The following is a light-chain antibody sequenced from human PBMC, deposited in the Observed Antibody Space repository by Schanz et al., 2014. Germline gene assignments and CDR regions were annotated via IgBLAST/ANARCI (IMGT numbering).Light chain of an antibody. Sequence: QSALTQPASVSGSPGQSITISCTGTSSDVGSYNLVSWYQHHPGKAPKLMIYDVSKRPSGVPDRFSGSKSGNTASLTISGLQPEDEADYYCSSYTSSDNLVFGGGTKLTVL. J-gene: IGLJ3*02. CDR3: SSYTSSDNLV. CDR2: DVS. V-gene: IGLV2-14*02. CDR1: SSDVGSYNL.